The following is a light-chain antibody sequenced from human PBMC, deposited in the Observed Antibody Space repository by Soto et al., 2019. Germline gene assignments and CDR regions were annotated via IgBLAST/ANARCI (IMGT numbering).Light chain of an antibody. CDR1: QSVADNH. V-gene: IGKV3-20*01. CDR3: HHYTRSPIFT. Sequence: EVVLTQSPGTLSLSAGERATLSCRASQSVADNHLAWYQQKPGPAPRLLIYDASTRSAGIPDRFSGSGSGTDFTLNISRLEPEDFGVYFCHHYTRSPIFTFGPGTTVD. CDR2: DAS. J-gene: IGKJ3*01.